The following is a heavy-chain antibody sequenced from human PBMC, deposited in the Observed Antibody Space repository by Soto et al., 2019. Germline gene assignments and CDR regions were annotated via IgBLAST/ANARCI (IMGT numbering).Heavy chain of an antibody. J-gene: IGHJ5*02. V-gene: IGHV4-59*01. CDR1: GGSISSYF. D-gene: IGHD3-10*01. CDR3: ARGSLWFGALGADDP. Sequence: QVQLQESGPGLVKPSETLSLTCTVSGGSISSYFWSWIRQPPGKGLEWIGYIYYTGRTNYNPSLKRRVTIALDTSKNQVSLKLSSVTAADTAVYYCARGSLWFGALGADDPWGQGTLVTVSS. CDR2: IYYTGRT.